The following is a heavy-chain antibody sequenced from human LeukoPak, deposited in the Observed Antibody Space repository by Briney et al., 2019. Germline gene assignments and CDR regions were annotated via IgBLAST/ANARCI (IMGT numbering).Heavy chain of an antibody. J-gene: IGHJ4*02. CDR3: AREKWPVYYFDY. D-gene: IGHD5-12*01. CDR2: ISSSGSTI. CDR1: GFTFSSYE. V-gene: IGHV3-48*03. Sequence: GGSLRLSCAASGFTFSSYEMNWVRRAPGKGLEWVSYISSSGSTIYYADSVKGRFTISRDNAKNSLYLQMNSLRAEDTAVYYCAREKWPVYYFDYWGQGTLVTVSS.